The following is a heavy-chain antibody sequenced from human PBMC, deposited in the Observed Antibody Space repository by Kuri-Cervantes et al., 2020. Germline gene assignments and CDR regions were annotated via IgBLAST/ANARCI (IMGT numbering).Heavy chain of an antibody. CDR1: GFTFDDYA. V-gene: IGHV3-9*01. CDR2: ISWNCGSI. D-gene: IGHD5-18*01. J-gene: IGHJ3*02. Sequence: SLKISCAASGFTFDDYAMHWVRQAPGKGLEWVSGISWNCGSIGYADSVKGRFTISRDNSKNTLYLQMNSLRAEDTAVYYCAREWDPDTAMVNGGAFDIWGQGTMVTVSS. CDR3: AREWDPDTAMVNGGAFDI.